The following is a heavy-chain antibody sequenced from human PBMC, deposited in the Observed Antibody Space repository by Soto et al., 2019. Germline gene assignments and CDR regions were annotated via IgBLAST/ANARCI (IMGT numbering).Heavy chain of an antibody. D-gene: IGHD1-26*01. CDR1: GDSVSSSSAV. Sequence: QSQTLSLTCAISGDSVSSSSAVWSWIRQSPSRGLEWLGRTYYRSKWYNEYALSVKSRIIINPETPKNQFSLRLNSVTPEDTALYYCARGMGEVTPSFDFWGQGSLVTVSS. CDR3: ARGMGEVTPSFDF. J-gene: IGHJ4*02. CDR2: TYYRSKWYN. V-gene: IGHV6-1*01.